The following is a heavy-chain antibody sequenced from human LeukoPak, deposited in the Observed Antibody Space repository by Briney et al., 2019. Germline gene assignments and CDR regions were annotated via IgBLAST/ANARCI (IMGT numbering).Heavy chain of an antibody. CDR1: GGSISSYY. J-gene: IGHJ6*03. V-gene: IGHV4-4*07. Sequence: PSETLSLTCTVSGGSISSYYWSRLRQPAGKGLEWIGRIYTSGSTNYNPSLKSRVTMSVDTSKNQFSLKLSSVTAADTAVYYCAREGGYYYDSSGYYPIVAYYYYYYMDVWGKGTTVTISS. CDR3: AREGGYYYDSSGYYPIVAYYYYYYMDV. D-gene: IGHD3-22*01. CDR2: IYTSGST.